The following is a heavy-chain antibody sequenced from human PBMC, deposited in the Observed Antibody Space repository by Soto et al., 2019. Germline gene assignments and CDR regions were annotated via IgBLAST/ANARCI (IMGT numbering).Heavy chain of an antibody. CDR3: ARGHYGGNPNWFDP. V-gene: IGHV4-59*01. CDR1: GGSISSYY. CDR2: IYYSGST. Sequence: SETLSLTCTVSGGSISSYYWSWIRQPPGKRLEWIGYIYYSGSTNYSPSLKSRVTISVDTSKNQFSLSLSSVTAADTAVYYCARGHYGGNPNWFDPWGQGTLVTVSS. D-gene: IGHD4-17*01. J-gene: IGHJ5*02.